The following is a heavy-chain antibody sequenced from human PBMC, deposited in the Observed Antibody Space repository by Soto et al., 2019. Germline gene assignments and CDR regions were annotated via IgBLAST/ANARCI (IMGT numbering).Heavy chain of an antibody. CDR1: GGSISSYY. CDR3: ARAAYSSSWYWFDP. CDR2: IYYSGST. V-gene: IGHV4-59*01. J-gene: IGHJ5*02. Sequence: SETLSLTCTVSGGSISSYYWSWIRQPPGKGLEWIGYIYYSGSTNYNPSLKSRVTISVDTSKTQFSLKLSSVTAADTAVYYCARAAYSSSWYWFDPWGQGTLVTVSS. D-gene: IGHD6-13*01.